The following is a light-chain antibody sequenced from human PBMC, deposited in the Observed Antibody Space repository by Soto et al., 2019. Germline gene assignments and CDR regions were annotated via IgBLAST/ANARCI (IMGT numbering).Light chain of an antibody. V-gene: IGLV4-69*01. J-gene: IGLJ2*01. CDR3: QTWDIVFRLV. Sequence: QPVLTQSPSASASLGASVKLTCTLSSGHSSYAIAWHQQQPEKGPRYLMKLSSDGSHSKADGIPDRFSGSSSGAERYLTIFSLQSEDEADCYCQTWDIVFRLVFGGGTNLTVL. CDR1: SGHSSYA. CDR2: LSSDGSH.